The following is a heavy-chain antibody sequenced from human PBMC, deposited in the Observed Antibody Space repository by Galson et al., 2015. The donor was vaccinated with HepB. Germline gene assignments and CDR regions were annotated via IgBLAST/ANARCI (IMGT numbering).Heavy chain of an antibody. CDR3: VRAAYSGTWYAPGDY. CDR1: GFTFYSYT. V-gene: IGHV3-21*01. D-gene: IGHD6-13*01. Sequence: SLRLSCAASGFTFYSYTMNWVRQAPGKGLEWLASISGGSSYIYYRDSMKGRFTISRDNAKNSLYLQMTSLRAGDTAVYYCVRAAYSGTWYAPGDYWGQGTLVTVSS. CDR2: ISGGSSYI. J-gene: IGHJ4*02.